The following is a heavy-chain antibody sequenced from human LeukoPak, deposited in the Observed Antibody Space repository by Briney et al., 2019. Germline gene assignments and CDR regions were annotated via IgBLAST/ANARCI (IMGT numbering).Heavy chain of an antibody. Sequence: GGSLRLSCAASGFTFSSYAMSWVRQAPGKGLEWVSAISGSGGSTYYADSVKGRFTISRDNFKNTLYLQMNSLRAEDTAVYYCAKDKIHCTNGVCLNYFDYWGQGTLVTVSS. V-gene: IGHV3-23*01. CDR1: GFTFSSYA. CDR2: ISGSGGST. D-gene: IGHD2-8*01. J-gene: IGHJ4*02. CDR3: AKDKIHCTNGVCLNYFDY.